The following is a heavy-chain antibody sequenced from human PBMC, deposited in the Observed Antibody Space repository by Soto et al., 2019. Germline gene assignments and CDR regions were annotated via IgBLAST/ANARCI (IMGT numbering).Heavy chain of an antibody. CDR2: ISYDGSNK. CDR1: GFTFSSYA. D-gene: IGHD4-17*01. J-gene: IGHJ3*02. CDR3: VERGDYGGGAFDI. V-gene: IGHV3-30-3*01. Sequence: PGGSLRLSCAASGFTFSSYAMHWVRQAPGKGLEWVAVISYDGSNKYYADSVKGRFTISRDNSKNTLYLQMNSLRAEDTAVYYCVERGDYGGGAFDIWGQGTMVTVSS.